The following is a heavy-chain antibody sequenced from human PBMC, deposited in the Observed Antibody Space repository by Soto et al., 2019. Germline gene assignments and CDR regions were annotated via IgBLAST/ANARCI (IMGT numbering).Heavy chain of an antibody. CDR1: GFTFSDHY. CDR2: KKNKANSYTT. CDR3: ARGSSGSNKFDY. J-gene: IGHJ4*02. D-gene: IGHD7-27*01. Sequence: EVQLMESGGGLVQPGGSLRLSCAASGFTFSDHYMDWVRQAPGKGLEWVGRKKNKANSYTTEYAASVKGRFTISRDDSVNSLYLQMNSLKAEDTAVYYCARGSSGSNKFDYWGQGTLVTVSS. V-gene: IGHV3-72*01.